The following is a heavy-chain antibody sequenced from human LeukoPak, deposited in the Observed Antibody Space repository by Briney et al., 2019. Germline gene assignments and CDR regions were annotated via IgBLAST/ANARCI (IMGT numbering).Heavy chain of an antibody. Sequence: ASVKVSCKASGYTFTSYDINWVRQATGQGLEWMGWMNPNSGNTGYVQKFQGRVTMTRNTSISTTYLELSSLRSEDTAIYYCATRIRGVIYWGQGTLVTVSS. V-gene: IGHV1-8*01. CDR2: MNPNSGNT. J-gene: IGHJ4*02. CDR1: GYTFTSYD. D-gene: IGHD2/OR15-2a*01. CDR3: ATRIRGVIY.